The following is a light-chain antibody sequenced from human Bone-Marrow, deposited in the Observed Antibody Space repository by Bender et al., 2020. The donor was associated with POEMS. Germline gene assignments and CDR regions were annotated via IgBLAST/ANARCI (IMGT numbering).Light chain of an antibody. V-gene: IGLV2-11*01. J-gene: IGLJ3*02. CDR3: AAWEDSLNGWV. Sequence: QSALTQPRSVSGSLGQSVTISCTGTSGDVGAYNYVSWYQHHPGRAPRFLIFDVNKRPSGVPDRFSGSKSGNTASLTISGLQAEDEADYFCAAWEDSLNGWVFGGGTKLTVL. CDR1: SGDVGAYNY. CDR2: DVN.